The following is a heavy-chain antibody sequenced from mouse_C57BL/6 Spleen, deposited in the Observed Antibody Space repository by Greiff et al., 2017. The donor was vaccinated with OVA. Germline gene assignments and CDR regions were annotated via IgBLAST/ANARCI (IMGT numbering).Heavy chain of an antibody. V-gene: IGHV1-81*01. Sequence: QVQLQQSGAELARPGASVKLSCKASGYTFTSYGISWVKQRTGQGLEWIGEIYPRSGNTYYNEKFKGKATLTADKSSSTAYMELRSLTSEDSAVYFCARWEFITTVVAHFDYWGQGTTLTVSS. CDR2: IYPRSGNT. J-gene: IGHJ2*01. D-gene: IGHD1-1*01. CDR3: ARWEFITTVVAHFDY. CDR1: GYTFTSYG.